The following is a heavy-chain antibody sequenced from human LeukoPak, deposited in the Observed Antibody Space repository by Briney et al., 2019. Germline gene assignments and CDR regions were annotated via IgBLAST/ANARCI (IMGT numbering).Heavy chain of an antibody. J-gene: IGHJ5*02. CDR2: IYYSGST. Sequence: SETLSLTCTVSGGSISGYYWSWLRQPPGKGLEWVGYIYYSGSTDFNPSLKSRVTISADTSKNQFSLKLTSVTAADTAVYYCARDPVGSNWFDPWGQGTLVTVSS. V-gene: IGHV4-59*01. CDR1: GGSISGYY. D-gene: IGHD3-10*01. CDR3: ARDPVGSNWFDP.